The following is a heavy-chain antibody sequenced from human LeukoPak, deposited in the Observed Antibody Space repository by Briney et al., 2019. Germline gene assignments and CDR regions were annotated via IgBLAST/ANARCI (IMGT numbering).Heavy chain of an antibody. CDR3: ARDRGLYGSGEYNWFDP. J-gene: IGHJ5*02. CDR1: GGSISSYY. Sequence: KTSETLSLTCTVSGGSISSYYWSWIRQPAGKGLEWIGRIYTSGSTNYNPSLKSRVTMSVDTSKNQFSLKLSSVTAADTAVYYCARDRGLYGSGEYNWFDPWGQGTLVTVSS. CDR2: IYTSGST. D-gene: IGHD3-10*01. V-gene: IGHV4-4*07.